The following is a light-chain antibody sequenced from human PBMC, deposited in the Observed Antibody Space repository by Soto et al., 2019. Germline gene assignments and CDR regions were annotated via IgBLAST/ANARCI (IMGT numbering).Light chain of an antibody. V-gene: IGKV3-15*01. CDR3: QQYNNWPLT. CDR1: QSVSSS. J-gene: IGKJ5*01. Sequence: EIVMTQSPATLYVSPGERATLSCRASQSVSSSLAWYQQRPGQAPRLLIYGPSTRATGIPARFSGSGSGTEFTLTISSLQSEDFAVYYCQQYNNWPLTFGQGTRLEIK. CDR2: GPS.